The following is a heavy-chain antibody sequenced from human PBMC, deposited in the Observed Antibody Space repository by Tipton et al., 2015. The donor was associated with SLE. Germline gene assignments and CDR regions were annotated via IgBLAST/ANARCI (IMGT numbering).Heavy chain of an antibody. V-gene: IGHV3-49*04. CDR2: IRSKDYGGTP. CDR3: TRMTCSGGTCPDDY. J-gene: IGHJ4*02. Sequence: SLRLSCTASGFTFGDYAVSWVRQAPGKGLEWVGFIRSKDYGGTPGYAASVRGRFTISRDDSESIAYLQMNGLKSEDTAVYYCTRMTCSGGTCPDDYWGQGTLVTVSS. D-gene: IGHD2-15*01. CDR1: GFTFGDYA.